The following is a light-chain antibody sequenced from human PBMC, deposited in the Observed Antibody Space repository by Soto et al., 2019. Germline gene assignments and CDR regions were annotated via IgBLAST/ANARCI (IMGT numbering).Light chain of an antibody. V-gene: IGKV3-20*01. CDR1: QSVSSSY. CDR2: GAS. J-gene: IGKJ1*01. Sequence: EIVLTQSPGTLSLSPGERATLSCRASQSVSSSYLAWYQQKPGQAPRLLIYGASSRATGIPDRFSGSGSGTDFTLTISRLEPEDFALYYCQQYGSPQTFGQGTKVDIK. CDR3: QQYGSPQT.